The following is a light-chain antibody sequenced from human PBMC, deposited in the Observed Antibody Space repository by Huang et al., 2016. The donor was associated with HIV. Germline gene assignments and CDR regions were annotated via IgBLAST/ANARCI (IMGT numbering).Light chain of an antibody. J-gene: IGKJ1*01. V-gene: IGKV3-11*01. CDR2: DAS. CDR1: QSVFKY. CDR3: QQHDTWPT. Sequence: EVVLTQSPATLSLSPGERATLSCRASQSVFKYLAWDQQKPGQAPRLLIYDASNRATGIPARFRGSGSGTDFTLSISSLEPEDFAVYYCQQHDTWPTFGQGTKVDIK.